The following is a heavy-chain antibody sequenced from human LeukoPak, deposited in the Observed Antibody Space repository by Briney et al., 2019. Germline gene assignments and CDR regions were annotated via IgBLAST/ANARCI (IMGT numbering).Heavy chain of an antibody. D-gene: IGHD1-1*01. CDR3: ANEGSDERHGMDV. J-gene: IGHJ6*02. CDR1: GFTFSSYG. V-gene: IGHV3-30*18. Sequence: PGGSLRLSCAVSGFTFSSYGMHWVRQAPGKGLEWVAVISYDGSNKYYADSVKGRFTISRDNSKNTLYLQMNSLGAEDTAVYYCANEGSDERHGMDVWGQGTTVTVSS. CDR2: ISYDGSNK.